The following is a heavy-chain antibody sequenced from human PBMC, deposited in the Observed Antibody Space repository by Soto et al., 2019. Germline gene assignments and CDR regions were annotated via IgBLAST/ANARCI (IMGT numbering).Heavy chain of an antibody. CDR3: ARIIGYCRNNDCSWTFDI. V-gene: IGHV5-51*01. J-gene: IGHJ3*02. CDR1: GYSFISYW. D-gene: IGHD2-15*01. CDR2: FYPGDSTS. Sequence: GESLKISCKTSGYSFISYWVAGVRQLPGKGMEWMGTFYPGDSTSTYSPSFQGQVTISVDKSISTAYLQLSSLKASDTAMYYCARIIGYCRNNDCSWTFDIWGQGTMVTVSS.